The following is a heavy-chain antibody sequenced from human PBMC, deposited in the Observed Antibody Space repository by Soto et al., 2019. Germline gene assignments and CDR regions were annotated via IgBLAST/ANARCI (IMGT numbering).Heavy chain of an antibody. Sequence: TLSLACAVSGGSISSGGYSWSWIRQPPGKGLEWIGYIYHSGSTYYNPSLKSRVTISVDRSKNQFSLKLSSVTAADTAVYYCASGGGGYYGFWSGYYSFVYWDQGTLVAVSS. CDR2: IYHSGST. CDR3: ASGGGGYYGFWSGYYSFVY. CDR1: GGSISSGGYS. J-gene: IGHJ4*02. V-gene: IGHV4-30-2*01. D-gene: IGHD3-3*01.